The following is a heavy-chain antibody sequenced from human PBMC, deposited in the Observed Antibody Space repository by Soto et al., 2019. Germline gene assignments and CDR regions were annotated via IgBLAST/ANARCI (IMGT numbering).Heavy chain of an antibody. CDR3: ARDVHTVTTDWYFDL. CDR1: GFTFSSYW. CDR2: IKQDGSEK. Sequence: EVQLVESGGGLVQPGGSLRLSCAASGFTFSSYWMSWVRQAPGKGLEWVANIKQDGSEKYYVDSVKGRFTISRDNAKNSLYLLMNSLRAEDTAVYYCARDVHTVTTDWYFDLWGRGTLVTVSS. D-gene: IGHD4-17*01. V-gene: IGHV3-7*01. J-gene: IGHJ2*01.